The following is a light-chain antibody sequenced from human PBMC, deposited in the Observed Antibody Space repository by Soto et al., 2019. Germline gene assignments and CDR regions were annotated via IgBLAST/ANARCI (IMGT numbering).Light chain of an antibody. Sequence: DIQMTQSPSTLSGSVGDRVTITCRASQTISSWLAWYQQKPGKAPKLLIYKASTLKSGVPSRFSGSGSGTELTLTISSLQPDDFETYYCQHYNSYSEAFGQWTKV. V-gene: IGKV1-5*03. CDR3: QHYNSYSEA. CDR2: KAS. J-gene: IGKJ1*01. CDR1: QTISSW.